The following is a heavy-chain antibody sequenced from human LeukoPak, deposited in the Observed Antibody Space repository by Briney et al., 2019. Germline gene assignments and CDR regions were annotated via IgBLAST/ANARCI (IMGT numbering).Heavy chain of an antibody. CDR1: GYTFTSYG. Sequence: ASVKVSCKASGYTFTSYGLSWVRQAPGQGLEWMGWISDSNNKTNYAQNLQGRVTMTADTSTNTAYMELRSLRPDDTAVYYCARANLWIGEHWFDPWGQGTLVIVSP. CDR2: ISDSNNKT. J-gene: IGHJ5*02. D-gene: IGHD3-10*01. CDR3: ARANLWIGEHWFDP. V-gene: IGHV1-18*01.